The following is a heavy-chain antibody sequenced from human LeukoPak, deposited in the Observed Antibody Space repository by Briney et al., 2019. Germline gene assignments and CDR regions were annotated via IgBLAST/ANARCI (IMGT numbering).Heavy chain of an antibody. D-gene: IGHD3-22*01. CDR2: ISGNGGST. Sequence: GGSLRLSCAASGLTFSSYAMNWVRQAPGKGLEWVSVISGNGGSTYYADSVRGRFTISRDNSKSTLYLQMDSLRAEDTALYYCTGSYYYEYFQHWGQGTLVTVSS. V-gene: IGHV3-23*01. J-gene: IGHJ1*01. CDR3: TGSYYYEYFQH. CDR1: GLTFSSYA.